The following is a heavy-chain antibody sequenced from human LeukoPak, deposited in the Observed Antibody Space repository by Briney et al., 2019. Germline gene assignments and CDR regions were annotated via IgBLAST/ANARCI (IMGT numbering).Heavy chain of an antibody. CDR3: ASVGSSWYFDY. V-gene: IGHV1-69*04. CDR1: GGTFSSYA. CDR2: IIPILGIA. Sequence: PVKVSCKASGGTFSSYAISWVRQAPGQGLEWMGRIIPILGIANYAQKLQGRVTMTTDTSTSTAYMELRSLRSDDTAVYYCASVGSSWYFDYWGQGTLVTVSS. D-gene: IGHD6-13*01. J-gene: IGHJ4*02.